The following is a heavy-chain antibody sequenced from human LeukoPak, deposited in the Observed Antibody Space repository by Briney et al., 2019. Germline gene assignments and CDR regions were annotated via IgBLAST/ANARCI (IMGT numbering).Heavy chain of an antibody. CDR1: GGSISSYY. CDR2: IYYSGST. V-gene: IGHV4-59*08. Sequence: SETLSLTCTVSGGSISSYYWSWIRQPPGKGLEWIGYIYYSGSTNYNPSLKSRVTISVDTSKNQFSLKLSSVTAADTAVYYCASATDIVVVVAAYSNAFDIWGQGTMVTVSS. J-gene: IGHJ3*02. D-gene: IGHD2-15*01. CDR3: ASATDIVVVVAAYSNAFDI.